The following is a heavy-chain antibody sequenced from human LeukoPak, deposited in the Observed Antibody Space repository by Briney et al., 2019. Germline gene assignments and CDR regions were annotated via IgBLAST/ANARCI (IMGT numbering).Heavy chain of an antibody. CDR3: ARAYDILTEFDP. V-gene: IGHV1-3*01. CDR2: INAGNGNT. CDR1: GYTFTSYA. J-gene: IGHJ5*02. D-gene: IGHD3-9*01. Sequence: GASVKVSCKASGYTFTSYAMHWVRQAPGQRLEWMGWINAGNGNTKYSQKFQGRVTITRDTSASTAYMELSSLRSEDTAVYYCARAYDILTEFDPWGQGTLVTVSS.